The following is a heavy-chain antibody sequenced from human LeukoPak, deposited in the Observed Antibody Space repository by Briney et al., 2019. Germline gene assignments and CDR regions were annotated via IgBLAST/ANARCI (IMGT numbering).Heavy chain of an antibody. V-gene: IGHV3-30*18. CDR2: ISYDGSNK. CDR3: AKATSATYCGGDCYHFTTMDV. J-gene: IGHJ6*03. D-gene: IGHD2-21*02. CDR1: GFTFSSYG. Sequence: GRSLRLSCAASGFTFSSYGMHWVRQAPGKGLEWVAVISYDGSNKYYADSVKGRFTISRDNSKNTLYLQMNSLRAEDTAVYYCAKATSATYCGGDCYHFTTMDVWGKGTTVTISS.